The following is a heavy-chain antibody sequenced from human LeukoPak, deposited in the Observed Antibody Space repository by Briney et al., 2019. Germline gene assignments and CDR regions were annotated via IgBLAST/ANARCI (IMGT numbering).Heavy chain of an antibody. J-gene: IGHJ4*02. CDR2: ISYDGSNK. D-gene: IGHD2-2*01. CDR3: ARGPGRYCSSTSCSHFDY. Sequence: QPGRSLRLSCAASGFTFSSYGMHWVRQAPGKGLEWVAVISYDGSNKYYADSVKGRFTISRDNSKNTLYLQMNSLRAEDTAVYYCARGPGRYCSSTSCSHFDYWGQGTLVTVSS. V-gene: IGHV3-30*19. CDR1: GFTFSSYG.